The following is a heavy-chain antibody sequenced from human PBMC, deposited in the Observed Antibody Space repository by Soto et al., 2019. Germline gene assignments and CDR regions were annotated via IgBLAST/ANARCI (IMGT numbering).Heavy chain of an antibody. CDR1: GGTFSSYA. CDR3: ARDGGGIVGLPAATEYYGMDV. Sequence: ASVKVSCKASGGTFSSYAISWVRQAPGQGLEWMGGIIPIFGTANYAQKFQGRVTITADESTSTAYMELSSLRSEDTAVYYCARDGGGIVGLPAATEYYGMDVWGQGTTVTAPS. J-gene: IGHJ6*02. D-gene: IGHD2-2*01. CDR2: IIPIFGTA. V-gene: IGHV1-69*13.